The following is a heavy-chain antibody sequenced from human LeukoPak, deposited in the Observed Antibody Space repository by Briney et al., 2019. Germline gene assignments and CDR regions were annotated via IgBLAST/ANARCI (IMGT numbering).Heavy chain of an antibody. CDR1: GFTFTTYW. CDR3: AKVAKYYYGSETYYFFEH. CDR2: INQDGTEK. D-gene: IGHD3-10*01. Sequence: GGSLRPSCAASGFTFTTYWMTWVRQAPGKGLEWVANINQDGTEKYYVDSVKGRFTISRDNAKNSLYLQMNSLRVEDTAVYYCAKVAKYYYGSETYYFFEHWGQGTPVTASS. V-gene: IGHV3-7*01. J-gene: IGHJ4*02.